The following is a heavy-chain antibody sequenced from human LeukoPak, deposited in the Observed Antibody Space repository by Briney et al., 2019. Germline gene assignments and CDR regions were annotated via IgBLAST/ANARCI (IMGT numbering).Heavy chain of an antibody. CDR1: GGSFSGYY. CDR2: INHSGST. CDR3: ASRSESSGWYRDY. D-gene: IGHD6-19*01. J-gene: IGHJ4*02. V-gene: IGHV4-34*01. Sequence: SETLSLTCAVYGGSFSGYYWSWIRQPPGKGLEWIGEINHSGSTNYNPSLKSRGTISVDTSKNQFSLKLSTVTAADTAVYYCASRSESSGWYRDYWGQGTLVTVSS.